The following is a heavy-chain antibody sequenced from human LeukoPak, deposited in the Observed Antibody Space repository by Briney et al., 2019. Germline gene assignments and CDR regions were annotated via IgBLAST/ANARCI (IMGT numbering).Heavy chain of an antibody. CDR1: GFTFSSYG. Sequence: PGGSLRLSCAASGFTFSSYGMHWVRQAPGKGLEWVAVISYDGSNKYYADSVKGRFTISRDNAKNSLYLQMNSLRAEDTAVYYCARVTWPHYWGQGTLVTVSS. V-gene: IGHV3-33*05. CDR3: ARVTWPHY. D-gene: IGHD5-12*01. J-gene: IGHJ4*02. CDR2: ISYDGSNK.